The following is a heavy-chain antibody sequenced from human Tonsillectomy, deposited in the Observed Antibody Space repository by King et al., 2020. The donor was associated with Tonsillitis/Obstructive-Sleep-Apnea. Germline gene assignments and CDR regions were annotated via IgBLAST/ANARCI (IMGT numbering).Heavy chain of an antibody. V-gene: IGHV3-9*01. CDR3: VKDIGYCSSTSCSNAFDI. J-gene: IGHJ3*02. CDR1: GFTFDDYA. CDR2: ISWNSGSI. Sequence: VQLVESGGGLVQPGRSLRLSCAASGFTFDDYAMHWVRQAPGKGLEWVSGISWNSGSISYADSVRGRFTISRDNAKNSLYLEMNRLRAEDKALYYCVKDIGYCSSTSCSNAFDIWGQGTMVTVSS. D-gene: IGHD2-2*01.